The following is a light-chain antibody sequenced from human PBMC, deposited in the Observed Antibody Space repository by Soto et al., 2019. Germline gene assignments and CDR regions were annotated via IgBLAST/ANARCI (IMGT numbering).Light chain of an antibody. CDR2: AAS. V-gene: IGKV1-39*01. J-gene: IGKJ1*01. CDR1: QSISSY. Sequence: DIQMTQSPSSLSASVGDRVTITCRASQSISSYLNWYQQKPGKAPKLLIYAASSLQSGVPSRFSGSGSCTDFTLTISTLPPEDFATYYCQHSYCTPPRTLRQGTKVDSK. CDR3: QHSYCTPPRT.